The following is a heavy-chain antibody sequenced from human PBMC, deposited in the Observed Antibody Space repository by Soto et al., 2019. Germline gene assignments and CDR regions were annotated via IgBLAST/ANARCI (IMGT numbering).Heavy chain of an antibody. J-gene: IGHJ6*02. CDR3: ARAAETRYYGMDV. Sequence: QVQLVQSGAEVKKPGASVKVSCKASDYTFTSYGISWVRQAPGQGLEWMGRIITYSGNTDYARKFQGRVTMTTDTASMTAYMEMRSLRFDDMAVYYCARAAETRYYGMDVWGQGTTVTVSS. CDR2: IITYSGNT. CDR1: DYTFTSYG. V-gene: IGHV1-18*03.